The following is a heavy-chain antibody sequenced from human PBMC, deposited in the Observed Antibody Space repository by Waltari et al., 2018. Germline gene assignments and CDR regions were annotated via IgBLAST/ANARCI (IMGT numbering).Heavy chain of an antibody. Sequence: QVQLQESGPGLVKPSQTLSLTCTVSGGSISSGGYYWSWIRQHPGKGLEWIGYNDQSGSTDYAPYLKSRVTISGYRSKNQFSLKLRSVTAAGTAVYYCAREEYSYGKNWFDPWGQGTLVTVSS. CDR1: GGSISSGGYY. J-gene: IGHJ5*02. V-gene: IGHV4-31*03. CDR2: NDQSGST. D-gene: IGHD5-18*01. CDR3: AREEYSYGKNWFDP.